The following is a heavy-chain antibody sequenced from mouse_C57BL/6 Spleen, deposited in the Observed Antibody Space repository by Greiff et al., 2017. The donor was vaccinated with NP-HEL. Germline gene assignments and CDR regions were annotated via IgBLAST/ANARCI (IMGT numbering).Heavy chain of an antibody. CDR1: GYTFTDYY. CDR3: ARVSFYYGYAMDD. J-gene: IGHJ4*01. CDR2: INPNNGGT. V-gene: IGHV1-26*01. Sequence: VQLQQSGPELVKPGASVKISCKASGYTFTDYYMNWVKQSHGKSLEWIGDINPNNGGTSYNQKFKGKATLTVDKSASTAYMELRSLTSEDSAVYYCARVSFYYGYAMDDWGQGTSVTVSS. D-gene: IGHD2-1*01.